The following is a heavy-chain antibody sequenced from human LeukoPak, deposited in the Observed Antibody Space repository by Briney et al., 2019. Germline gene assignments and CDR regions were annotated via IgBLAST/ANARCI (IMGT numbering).Heavy chain of an antibody. J-gene: IGHJ4*02. CDR3: ARSPVLRFLEWLFDY. CDR1: GYTFTGYY. V-gene: IGHV1-2*02. CDR2: INPNSGGT. D-gene: IGHD3-3*01. Sequence: ASVKVSCKASGYTFTGYYMHWVRQAPGQGLEWMGWINPNSGGTNYAQKFQGRVTTTRDTSISTAYMELSRLRSDDTAVYYCARSPVLRFLEWLFDYWGQGTLVTVSS.